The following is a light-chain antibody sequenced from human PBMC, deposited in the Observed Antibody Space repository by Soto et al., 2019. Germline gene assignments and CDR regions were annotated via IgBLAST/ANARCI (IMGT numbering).Light chain of an antibody. CDR2: DVS. Sequence: QSALTQPASVSGSPGQSITISCTGTSSDVGGYNDVSWYQQHPGKAPKLMIYDVSNRPSGVSNRFSGSKSGNTASLTISGVQAEDEADYYCSSYTSSSTLAVFGGGTKLTVL. CDR1: SSDVGGYND. J-gene: IGLJ2*01. CDR3: SSYTSSSTLAV. V-gene: IGLV2-14*01.